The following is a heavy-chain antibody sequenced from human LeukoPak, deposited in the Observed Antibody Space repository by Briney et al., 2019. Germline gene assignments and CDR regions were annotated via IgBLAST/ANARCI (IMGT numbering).Heavy chain of an antibody. D-gene: IGHD3-10*01. V-gene: IGHV4-4*07. J-gene: IGHJ4*02. CDR2: ISTSGST. Sequence: SETLSLTCTVSGGSISSYYWSWIWQPAGKGLEWIGRISTSGSTYYNPSLKSRVTMSVDTSKNQFSLKLSSVTAADTAVYYCARDQRGSGSDVDYWGQGTLVTVSS. CDR1: GGSISSYY. CDR3: ARDQRGSGSDVDY.